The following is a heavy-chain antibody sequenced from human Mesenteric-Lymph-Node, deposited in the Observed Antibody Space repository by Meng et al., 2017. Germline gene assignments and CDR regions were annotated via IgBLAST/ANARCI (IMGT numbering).Heavy chain of an antibody. CDR3: ARLSSSTNDY. CDR1: GGSFSGYY. CDR2: INHSGST. J-gene: IGHJ4*02. V-gene: IGHV4-34*01. Sequence: QVQLQQWGEGRWKLSETLSPTCAFYGGSFSGYYWSWIRQPPGKGPEWIGEINHSGSTNYNPSLKSRVTISVDTSKNQFSLKLSSVTAADTAVYYCARLSSSTNDYWGQGTLVTVSS. D-gene: IGHD1/OR15-1a*01.